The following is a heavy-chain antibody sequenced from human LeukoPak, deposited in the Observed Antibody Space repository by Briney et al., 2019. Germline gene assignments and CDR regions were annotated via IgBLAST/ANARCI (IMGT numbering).Heavy chain of an antibody. CDR1: GFTFSSYA. V-gene: IGHV3-23*01. CDR3: ASRGVVITNFDY. Sequence: SGGSLRLSCAASGFTFSSYAMSWVRQAPGKGLEWVSAISGSGGSTYYADSVKGRFTISRDNSKNTLYLQMNSLRAEDTAVYYCASRGVVITNFDYWGQGTLVTVSS. J-gene: IGHJ4*02. CDR2: ISGSGGST. D-gene: IGHD3-3*01.